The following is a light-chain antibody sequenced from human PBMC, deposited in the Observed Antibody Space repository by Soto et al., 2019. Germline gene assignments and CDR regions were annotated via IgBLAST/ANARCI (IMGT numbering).Light chain of an antibody. Sequence: EIVLTQSPGTLSLSPGERATLSCRASQSVSSSYLAWYQQKPGQAPRLLIYGASSRATGIPDRFSGSGSGTNFTLTISRLEPEYFAVYYCQHSGSSPSTFGQGTKVEIK. V-gene: IGKV3-20*01. CDR3: QHSGSSPST. J-gene: IGKJ1*01. CDR1: QSVSSSY. CDR2: GAS.